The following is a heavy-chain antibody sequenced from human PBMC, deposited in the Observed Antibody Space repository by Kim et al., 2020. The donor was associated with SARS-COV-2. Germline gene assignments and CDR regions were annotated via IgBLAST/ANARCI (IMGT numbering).Heavy chain of an antibody. J-gene: IGHJ4*02. Sequence: GGSLRLSCAASGFTFGNYWMSWVRQAPGKGLEWVANIKQDGSEGHYVDSVKGRFTISRDNAKNSLYLQMKSLRAEDTAVYYGASTQTFDYWGQGTLVTVS. CDR1: GFTFGNYW. CDR3: ASTQTFDY. CDR2: IKQDGSEG. V-gene: IGHV3-7*05.